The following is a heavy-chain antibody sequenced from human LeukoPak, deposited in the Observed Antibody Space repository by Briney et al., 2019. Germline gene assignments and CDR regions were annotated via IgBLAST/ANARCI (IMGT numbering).Heavy chain of an antibody. J-gene: IGHJ4*02. CDR2: IYSGGTT. D-gene: IGHD5-24*01. V-gene: IGHV3-66*01. CDR3: ARSVDMGTFDY. Sequence: SGGSLRLSCAASGFTVRSNYMSWVRQTPGKGLEWVSIIYSGGTTYYADSVKGRFTISRDNSKNTLYLQMNSMRVEDTAVYYCARSVDMGTFDYWGQGTLVTVSS. CDR1: GFTVRSNY.